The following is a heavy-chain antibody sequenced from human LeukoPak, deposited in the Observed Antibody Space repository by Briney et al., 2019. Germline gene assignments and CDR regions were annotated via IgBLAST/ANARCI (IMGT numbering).Heavy chain of an antibody. CDR3: ARHYGP. Sequence: SETLSLTCTVSGGSISSGVDYWSWIRQPPGKGLEWIGEINHSGSTNYNPSLKSRVTISVDTSKNQFSLKLNSVTATDTAVYYCARHYGPWGQGTLVTVSS. J-gene: IGHJ4*02. CDR2: INHSGST. CDR1: GGSISSGVDY. D-gene: IGHD3-10*01. V-gene: IGHV4-39*01.